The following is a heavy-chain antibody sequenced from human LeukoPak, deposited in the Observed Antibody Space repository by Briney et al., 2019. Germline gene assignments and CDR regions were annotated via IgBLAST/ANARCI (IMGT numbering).Heavy chain of an antibody. CDR3: ASPSSDFWSGYYVY. J-gene: IGHJ4*02. Sequence: PGGSLRLSCATSGFTFSSYGMHWVRQVPGKGLEWVTVISHDAKSTYHVDSVKGRFTISRDNSKNTLYLQMNSLRAEDTAVYYCASPSSDFWSGYYVYRGQGTLVTVSS. CDR2: ISHDAKST. V-gene: IGHV3-30*03. D-gene: IGHD3-3*01. CDR1: GFTFSSYG.